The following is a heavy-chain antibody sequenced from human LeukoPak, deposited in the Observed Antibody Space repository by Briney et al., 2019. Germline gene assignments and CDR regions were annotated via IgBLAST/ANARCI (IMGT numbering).Heavy chain of an antibody. CDR2: IQSTADGDTT. Sequence: PGGSLRLSCAASRFTFSSYGMHWVRQAPGKGLEWVGHIQSTADGDTTDYSAPVKGRFTISRDESMDTMYLQMDSLKLEDTAVYYCTPGHYSNLWGQGTLVTVSS. D-gene: IGHD2-2*01. J-gene: IGHJ4*02. CDR1: RFTFSSYG. V-gene: IGHV3-15*07. CDR3: TPGHYSNL.